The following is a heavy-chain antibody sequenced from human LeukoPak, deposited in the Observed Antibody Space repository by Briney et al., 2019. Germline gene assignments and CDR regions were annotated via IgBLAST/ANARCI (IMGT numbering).Heavy chain of an antibody. Sequence: PGGSLRLSCAASGFTFSSYSMNWVRQAPGKGLEWVSSISSSSSYIYYADSVKGRFTLSRDNAKNSLYLQMNSLRAEDTAVYYCASQAGSYSPFFAFDIWGQGTMVTVSS. D-gene: IGHD1-26*01. CDR1: GFTFSSYS. J-gene: IGHJ3*02. CDR2: ISSSSSYI. CDR3: ASQAGSYSPFFAFDI. V-gene: IGHV3-21*01.